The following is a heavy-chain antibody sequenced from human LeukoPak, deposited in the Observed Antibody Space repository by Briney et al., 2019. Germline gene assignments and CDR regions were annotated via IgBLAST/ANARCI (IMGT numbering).Heavy chain of an antibody. J-gene: IGHJ3*02. CDR1: GYTFTGYY. V-gene: IGHV1-2*04. CDR2: INPNSGGT. Sequence: ASVKVSCKASGYTFTGYYMHWVRQAPGQGLEWMGWINPNSGGTNYAQKFQGWVTMTRDTSNSTAYMELSRLKSDDTAVYYCARATDYGGNLDDAFDIWGQGTMVTVSS. CDR3: ARATDYGGNLDDAFDI. D-gene: IGHD4-23*01.